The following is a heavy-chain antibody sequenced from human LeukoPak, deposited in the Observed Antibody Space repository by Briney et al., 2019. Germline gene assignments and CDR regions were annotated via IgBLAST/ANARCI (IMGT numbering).Heavy chain of an antibody. J-gene: IGHJ4*02. D-gene: IGHD4-23*01. V-gene: IGHV4-59*11. Sequence: SETLTLTCTVSGGPISSHYWSWIRQPPGEGLEWIGYIYYTGSTNYNPSLKSRVTISVDTSKNQFSLKLTSVTAADTAVYYCASGGNWNRFDYWGQGTVVTVSS. CDR3: ASGGNWNRFDY. CDR2: IYYTGST. CDR1: GGPISSHY.